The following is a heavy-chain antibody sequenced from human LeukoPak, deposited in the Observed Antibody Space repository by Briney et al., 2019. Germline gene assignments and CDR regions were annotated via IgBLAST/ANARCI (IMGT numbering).Heavy chain of an antibody. CDR2: IRYDGSNK. J-gene: IGHJ4*02. D-gene: IGHD5-18*01. V-gene: IGHV3-30*02. CDR3: ARGSGYSYGLDY. Sequence: GGSLRLSCAASGFTFSGYGMHWVRQAPGKGLEWVAFIRYDGSNKYYADSVKGRFTISRDNSKNTLYLQMNSLRAEDTAVYYCARGSGYSYGLDYWGQGTLVTVSS. CDR1: GFTFSGYG.